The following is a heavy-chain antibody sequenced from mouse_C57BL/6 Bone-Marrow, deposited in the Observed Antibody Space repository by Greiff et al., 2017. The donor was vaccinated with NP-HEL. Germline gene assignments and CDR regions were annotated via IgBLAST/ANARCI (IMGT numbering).Heavy chain of an antibody. J-gene: IGHJ2*01. V-gene: IGHV1-80*01. CDR1: GYAFSSYW. Sequence: VQLQQSGAELVKPGASVKISCKASGYAFSSYWMNWVKQRPGKGLEWIGQIYPGDGDTKYNGKFKGKATLTADKSSSTAYMQLSSLTSEDSAVYFCARGGGYPFFDYWGQGTTLTVSS. CDR2: IYPGDGDT. CDR3: ARGGGYPFFDY. D-gene: IGHD2-2*01.